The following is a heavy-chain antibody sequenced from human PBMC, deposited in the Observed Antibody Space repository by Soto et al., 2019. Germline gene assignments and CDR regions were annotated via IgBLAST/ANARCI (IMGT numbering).Heavy chain of an antibody. Sequence: EVQLVESGGGLVQPGRSLRLSCAASGFTFDDYAMHWVRQAPGKGLEWVSGISWNSGSIGYADSVKGRFTISGDNAKNSLYLQMNSLGAEDTALYYCAKDKAGPGRPLDYWGQGTLVTVSS. CDR1: GFTFDDYA. CDR2: ISWNSGSI. D-gene: IGHD6-13*01. J-gene: IGHJ4*02. CDR3: AKDKAGPGRPLDY. V-gene: IGHV3-9*01.